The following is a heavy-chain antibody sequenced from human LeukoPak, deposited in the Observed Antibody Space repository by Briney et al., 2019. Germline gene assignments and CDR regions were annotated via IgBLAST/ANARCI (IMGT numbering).Heavy chain of an antibody. Sequence: PGGSLRLSCAASGFTFSSYSMNWVRQAPGKGLVWVSHINSDGSSTSYADSVKGRFTISRDNAKNTLYLQMNSLRAEDTAVYYCARGPNSQDYWGQGTLVTVSS. CDR3: ARGPNSQDY. CDR2: INSDGSST. V-gene: IGHV3-74*01. CDR1: GFTFSSYS. D-gene: IGHD4-23*01. J-gene: IGHJ4*02.